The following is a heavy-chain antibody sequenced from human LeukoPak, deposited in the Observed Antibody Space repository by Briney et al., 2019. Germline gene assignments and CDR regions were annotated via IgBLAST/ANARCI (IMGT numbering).Heavy chain of an antibody. V-gene: IGHV3-30*18. J-gene: IGHJ4*02. D-gene: IGHD2-2*01. CDR3: AKSPFQLSLSLRYFDY. CDR1: GFTFSSYG. Sequence: GGSLRLSCAASGFTFSSYGMHLVRQAPGKGLEWVAVISYDGSNKYYADSVKGRFTISRDNSKNTLYLQMNSLRAEDTAVYYCAKSPFQLSLSLRYFDYWGQGTLVTVSS. CDR2: ISYDGSNK.